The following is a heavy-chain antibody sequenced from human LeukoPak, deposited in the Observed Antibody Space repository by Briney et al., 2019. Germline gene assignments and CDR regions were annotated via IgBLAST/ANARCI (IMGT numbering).Heavy chain of an antibody. CDR3: ASVSTRAYFDY. CDR2: ISSSGSTI. J-gene: IGHJ4*02. D-gene: IGHD5/OR15-5a*01. Sequence: PGGSLRLSCAASGFTFSDYYVSWIRQAPGKGLEWVSYISSSGSTIYYADSVKGRFTISRDNAKNSLYLQMNSLRAEDTAVYYCASVSTRAYFDYWGQGTLVTVSS. CDR1: GFTFSDYY. V-gene: IGHV3-11*04.